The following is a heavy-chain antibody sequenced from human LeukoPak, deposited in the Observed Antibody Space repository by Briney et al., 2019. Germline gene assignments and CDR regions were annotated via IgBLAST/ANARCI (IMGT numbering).Heavy chain of an antibody. Sequence: GGSLRLSCAASGFTVSSNYMSWVRQAPGKGLEWVSLIYNASITYYADSVKGRFTISRDNSKNTLYLQMNSLRAEDTAVYYCARHRTMGKYYLDYWGQGTLVTVSS. CDR2: IYNASIT. D-gene: IGHD3-10*01. CDR1: GFTVSSNY. CDR3: ARHRTMGKYYLDY. J-gene: IGHJ4*02. V-gene: IGHV3-53*01.